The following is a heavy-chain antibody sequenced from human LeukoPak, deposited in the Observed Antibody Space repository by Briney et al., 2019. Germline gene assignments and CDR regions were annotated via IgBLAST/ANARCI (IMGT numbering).Heavy chain of an antibody. D-gene: IGHD3-3*01. Sequence: PSETPSLTCTVSGGSISSYYWSWIRQPPGKGLEWIGYIYYSGSTNYNPSLKSRVTISVDTSKNQFSLKLSSVTAADTAVYYCARDNFRFWSGYTGLWFDPWGQGTLVTVSS. J-gene: IGHJ5*02. CDR1: GGSISSYY. V-gene: IGHV4-59*01. CDR2: IYYSGST. CDR3: ARDNFRFWSGYTGLWFDP.